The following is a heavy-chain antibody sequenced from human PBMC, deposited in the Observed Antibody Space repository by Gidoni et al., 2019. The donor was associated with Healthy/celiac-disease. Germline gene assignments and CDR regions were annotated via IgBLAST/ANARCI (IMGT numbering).Heavy chain of an antibody. V-gene: IGHV3-21*01. CDR1: GFTFSSYS. CDR3: ARDLGYGGSRGAFDI. Sequence: EVQLVESGGGLVKPGGSLRLSCAASGFTFSSYSMNWVRQAPGKGLEWVSSISSSSSYIYYADSVKGRFTISRDNAKNSLYLQMNSLRAEDTAVYYCARDLGYGGSRGAFDIWGQGTMVTVSS. D-gene: IGHD4-17*01. J-gene: IGHJ3*02. CDR2: ISSSSSYI.